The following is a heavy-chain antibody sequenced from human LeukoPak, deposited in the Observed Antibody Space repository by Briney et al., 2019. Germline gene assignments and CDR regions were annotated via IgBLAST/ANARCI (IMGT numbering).Heavy chain of an antibody. V-gene: IGHV4-30-4*01. CDR1: GGSISSGDYY. CDR2: MYYSGST. Sequence: SQTLSLTCTVSGGSISSGDYYWSWLRQPPGKGLEWIAYMYYSGSTYYNPSLKSRVTMSADPSKNQLSLKLSSVTAAETAGYYCARPYYYDSRIDPWGEGSLVSDCS. J-gene: IGHJ5*02. CDR3: ARPYYYDSRIDP. D-gene: IGHD3-22*01.